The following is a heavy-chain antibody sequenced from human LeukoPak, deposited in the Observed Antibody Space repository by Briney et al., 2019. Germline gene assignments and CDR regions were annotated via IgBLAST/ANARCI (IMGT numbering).Heavy chain of an antibody. J-gene: IGHJ4*02. Sequence: AGGSPRLSCAASGFTFDNYALHWVRQAPGKGLEWVSLIGGDGGRTYYADSVRGRFTISRDNSKNSLYLQMNSLTTEDSALYYCARDTGTAWTFDSWGQGTLVTVSS. D-gene: IGHD2-8*02. CDR1: GFTFDNYA. CDR3: ARDTGTAWTFDS. V-gene: IGHV3-43*02. CDR2: IGGDGGRT.